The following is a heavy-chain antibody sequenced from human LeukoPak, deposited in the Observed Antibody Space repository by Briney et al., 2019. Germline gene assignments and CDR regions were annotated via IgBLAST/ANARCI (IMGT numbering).Heavy chain of an antibody. J-gene: IGHJ4*02. CDR3: ARESAVAEYYLDY. CDR2: ISSSSSYI. D-gene: IGHD6-19*01. Sequence: KAGGSLRLSCAASGFTFSSYSMNWVRQAPGKGLEWVSSISSSSSYIYYADSVKGRFTISRDNAKNSLYLQMNSLRAEDTAVYYCARESAVAEYYLDYWGQGTLVTVSS. CDR1: GFTFSSYS. V-gene: IGHV3-21*01.